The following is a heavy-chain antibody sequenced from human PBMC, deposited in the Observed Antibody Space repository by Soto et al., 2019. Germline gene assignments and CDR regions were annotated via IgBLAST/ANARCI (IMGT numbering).Heavy chain of an antibody. CDR3: ARHRAVTSYFHYYYGMDG. Sequence: SETLSLTCTVSGGSISSSSYYWGWIRQPPGKGLEWIGSIYYSGSTYYNPSLKSRVTISVDTSKNQFSLKLSSVTAADTAVYYCARHRAVTSYFHYYYGMDGWGQRTTVTVSS. CDR1: GGSISSSSYY. CDR2: IYYSGST. J-gene: IGHJ6*02. D-gene: IGHD4-17*01. V-gene: IGHV4-39*01.